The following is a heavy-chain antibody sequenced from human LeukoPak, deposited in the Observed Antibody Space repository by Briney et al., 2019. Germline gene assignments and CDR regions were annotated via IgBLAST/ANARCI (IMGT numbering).Heavy chain of an antibody. Sequence: GGSLRLSCAASGFTVSSNYMSWVRQAPGKGLEWVSVIYSGGSTYYADSVKGRFTISRDNSKNTLYLQMNSLRAEDTAVYYCARGEAKYYDISLDWGQGTLVTVSS. J-gene: IGHJ4*02. V-gene: IGHV3-66*01. CDR1: GFTVSSNY. CDR3: ARGEAKYYDISLD. CDR2: IYSGGST. D-gene: IGHD3-9*01.